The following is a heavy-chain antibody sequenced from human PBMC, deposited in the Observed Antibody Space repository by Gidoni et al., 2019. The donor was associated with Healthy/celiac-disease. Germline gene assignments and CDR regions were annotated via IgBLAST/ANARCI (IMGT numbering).Heavy chain of an antibody. D-gene: IGHD1-26*01. Sequence: QVQLQESGPGLVKPSQTLSLTCTVSGGSISSGSYYWSWIRQPAGKGLEWIGRIYTSGSTNYNPSLKSRVTISVDTSKNQFSLKLSSVTAADTAVYYCARWEGSHYGMDVWGQGTTVTVSS. CDR2: IYTSGST. CDR1: GGSISSGSYY. CDR3: ARWEGSHYGMDV. V-gene: IGHV4-61*02. J-gene: IGHJ6*02.